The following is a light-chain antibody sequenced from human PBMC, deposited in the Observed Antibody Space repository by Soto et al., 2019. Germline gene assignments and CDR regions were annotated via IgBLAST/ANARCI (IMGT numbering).Light chain of an antibody. Sequence: EIVLTQSPATLSLSPGERATLSCRASQSVSSYLAWYQQKPGQAPRLLIYDASNRATGIPARFSGSGSGTDFTLTISSLEPEAFAVYYCQQRSNWPRGYTFGQGTKLEIK. V-gene: IGKV3-11*01. J-gene: IGKJ2*01. CDR3: QQRSNWPRGYT. CDR2: DAS. CDR1: QSVSSY.